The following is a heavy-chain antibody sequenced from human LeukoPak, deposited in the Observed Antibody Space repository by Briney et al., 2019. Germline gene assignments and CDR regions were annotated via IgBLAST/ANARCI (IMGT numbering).Heavy chain of an antibody. D-gene: IGHD5-18*01. CDR3: ARDKGNTAMATADY. Sequence: ASVKVSCKASGYTFISYYIHWVRQAPGQGLEWMGWISAYNGNTNYAQKLQGRVTMTTDTSTSTAYMELRSLRSDDTAVYYCARDKGNTAMATADYWGQGTLVTVSS. V-gene: IGHV1-18*01. CDR1: GYTFISYY. CDR2: ISAYNGNT. J-gene: IGHJ4*02.